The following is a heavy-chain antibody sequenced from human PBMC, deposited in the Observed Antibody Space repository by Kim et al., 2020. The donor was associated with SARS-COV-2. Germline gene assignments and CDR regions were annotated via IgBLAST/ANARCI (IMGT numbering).Heavy chain of an antibody. CDR3: ASVIRPPNYGDYGDPALIGDYYGMDV. CDR1: GGSISSGSYY. V-gene: IGHV4-61*02. CDR2: IYTSGST. Sequence: SETLSLTCTVSGGSISSGSYYWSWIRQPAGKGLEWIGRIYTSGSTNYNPSLKSRVTISVDTSKNQFSLKLSSVTAADTAVYYCASVIRPPNYGDYGDPALIGDYYGMDVWGQGTTVTVSS. D-gene: IGHD4-17*01. J-gene: IGHJ6*02.